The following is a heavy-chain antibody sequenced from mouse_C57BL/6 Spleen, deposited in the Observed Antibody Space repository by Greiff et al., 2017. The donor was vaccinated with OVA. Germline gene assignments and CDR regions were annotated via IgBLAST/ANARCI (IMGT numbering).Heavy chain of an antibody. CDR1: GYTFTSYW. CDR2: IHPNSGST. D-gene: IGHD1-1*01. J-gene: IGHJ3*01. Sequence: QVQLQQPGAELVKPGASVKLSCKASGYTFTSYWMHWVKQRPGQGLEWIGMIHPNSGSTNYNEKFKSKATLTVDKSSSTAYMQLSSLTSEDSAVYYCAREGYYGSSPWFAYWGKGTLVTVSA. V-gene: IGHV1-64*01. CDR3: AREGYYGSSPWFAY.